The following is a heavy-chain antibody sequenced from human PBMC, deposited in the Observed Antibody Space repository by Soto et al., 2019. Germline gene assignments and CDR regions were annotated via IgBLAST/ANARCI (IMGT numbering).Heavy chain of an antibody. D-gene: IGHD3-22*01. J-gene: IGHJ4*02. V-gene: IGHV5-51*01. CDR1: EYSFTSYW. CDR2: IYPGDSDT. CDR3: ARLDDSSGYYTAFEY. Sequence: LKISSKGFEYSFTSYWIRRISQMNGKGLEWMGIIYPGDSDTRYSPSFQGQVTISADKSISTAYLQWSSLKASDTAMYYCARLDDSSGYYTAFEYWGQGSLVT.